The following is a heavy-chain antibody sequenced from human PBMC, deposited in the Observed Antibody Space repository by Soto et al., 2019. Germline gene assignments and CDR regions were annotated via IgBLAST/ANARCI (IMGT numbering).Heavy chain of an antibody. V-gene: IGHV4-38-2*01. CDR2: IYHSENT. J-gene: IGHJ6*02. Sequence: XETLSLTCAVSGYSISTGYYWYWIRQPPGKGLEWIGSIYHSENTYYNPSLKSRVTISADTSKNQFSLRLSSVTAADTAVYYCERNLNYGLDVWGPGTTVTVSS. CDR1: GYSISTGYY. CDR3: ERNLNYGLDV.